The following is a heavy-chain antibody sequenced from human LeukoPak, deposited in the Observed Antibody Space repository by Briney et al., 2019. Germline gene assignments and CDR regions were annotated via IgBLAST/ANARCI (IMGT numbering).Heavy chain of an antibody. Sequence: PSQTLSLTCTVSGGSISSGGHYWGWIRQQPGKGLEWIGYIYYRGTTYYNPSLKSRVSISLDTSKNQVSLKLTSETAADTAVYYCARGADYGGNSVPFDYWGQGTLVTVSS. V-gene: IGHV4-31*03. CDR1: GGSISSGGHY. CDR3: ARGADYGGNSVPFDY. D-gene: IGHD4-23*01. CDR2: IYYRGTT. J-gene: IGHJ4*02.